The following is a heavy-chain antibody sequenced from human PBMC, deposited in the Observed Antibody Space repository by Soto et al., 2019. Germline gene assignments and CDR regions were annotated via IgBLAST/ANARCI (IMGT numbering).Heavy chain of an antibody. J-gene: IGHJ4*02. CDR3: ARGRYGDY. Sequence: QVHLVQSGAEVKKPGASVKVSCKASGYTFTSYGITWVRQAPGQGLEWMGWISAPNGNTDYAQKLQGRVIVTRDTSTSTAYMELRSLRTDDTAVYYCARGRYGDYWGQGALVTVSS. V-gene: IGHV1-18*01. CDR1: GYTFTSYG. CDR2: ISAPNGNT. D-gene: IGHD1-1*01.